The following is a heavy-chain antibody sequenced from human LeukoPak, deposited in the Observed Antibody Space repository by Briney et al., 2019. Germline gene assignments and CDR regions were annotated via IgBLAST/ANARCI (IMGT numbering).Heavy chain of an antibody. CDR3: ASREPRTMVVTPGYYYYYMDV. Sequence: ASVKVSCKASGGTFSSYAISWVRQAPGQGLEWMGGIIPIFGTANYAQKFQGRVTITTDESTSTAYMELSSLRSEDTAVYYCASREPRTMVVTPGYYYYYMDVWGKGTTVTVSS. CDR2: IIPIFGTA. D-gene: IGHD4-23*01. V-gene: IGHV1-69*05. CDR1: GGTFSSYA. J-gene: IGHJ6*03.